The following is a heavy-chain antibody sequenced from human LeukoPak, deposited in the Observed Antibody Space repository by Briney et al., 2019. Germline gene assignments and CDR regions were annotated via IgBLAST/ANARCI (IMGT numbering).Heavy chain of an antibody. CDR2: VFYSGST. CDR3: ARDGGRFSFGFGY. Sequence: SETLSLTCTVSGGSISSYYWSWIRQPPGKGLEWIGYVFYSGSTNYNPSLKSRVTISVDTSKDQFTLKLSSVTPADTAVYYCARDGGRFSFGFGYWGQGTLVTVSS. V-gene: IGHV4-59*01. D-gene: IGHD1-26*01. J-gene: IGHJ4*02. CDR1: GGSISSYY.